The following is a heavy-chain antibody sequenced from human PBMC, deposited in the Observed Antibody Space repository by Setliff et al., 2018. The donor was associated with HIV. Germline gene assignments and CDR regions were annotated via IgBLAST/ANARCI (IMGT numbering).Heavy chain of an antibody. Sequence: GGSLRLSCAASGFTFNNYAIHWVRQAPGKGLEWVALISYDGTYKYYAESVKGRSTISRDNSKNTLYLQMNSLRADDTAVYYCAKDSEYSNPNFLVGPWFDPWGQGTLVTVSS. CDR1: GFTFNNYA. CDR2: ISYDGTYK. J-gene: IGHJ5*02. CDR3: AKDSEYSNPNFLVGPWFDP. V-gene: IGHV3-30*04. D-gene: IGHD6-6*01.